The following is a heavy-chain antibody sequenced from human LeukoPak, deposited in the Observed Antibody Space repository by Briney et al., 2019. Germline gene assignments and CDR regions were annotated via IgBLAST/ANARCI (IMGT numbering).Heavy chain of an antibody. CDR3: ARLRRNSDRSGYYYYYDY. V-gene: IGHV4-34*01. CDR1: GGSFSGYY. D-gene: IGHD3-22*01. J-gene: IGHJ4*02. Sequence: SETLSLTCAVYGGSFSGYYWSWIRQPPGKGLEWIGEINHSGSTNYNPSLKSRVTISVDTSKNQFSLKLSSVTAADTAVYYCARLRRNSDRSGYYYYYDYWGQGTLVTVSS. CDR2: INHSGST.